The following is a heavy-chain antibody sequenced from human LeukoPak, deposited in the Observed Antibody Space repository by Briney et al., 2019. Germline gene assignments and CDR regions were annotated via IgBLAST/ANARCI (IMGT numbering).Heavy chain of an antibody. CDR3: ARRGTWFDP. Sequence: SETLSLTCTVSGGSFNSFFWSWVRQPPGKGLEWIGYIYTSGNTYYSPSLKSRVTISLDTSKNQLSLRLISVTAADTAVYYCARRGTWFDPWGQGALVTVSS. CDR2: IYTSGNT. CDR1: GGSFNSFF. V-gene: IGHV4-4*09. J-gene: IGHJ5*02. D-gene: IGHD3-10*01.